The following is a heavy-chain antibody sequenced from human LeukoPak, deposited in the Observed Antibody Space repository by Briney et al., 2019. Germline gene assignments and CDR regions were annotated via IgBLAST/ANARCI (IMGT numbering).Heavy chain of an antibody. D-gene: IGHD5-18*01. CDR1: GGSISSYY. CDR3: ARGDTAMADFDY. V-gene: IGHV4-59*01. CDR2: IYYWGNT. Sequence: ETLFHTCTVSGGSISSYYWSWIPQPPGKGLEWIGCIYYWGNTNYNPSLQSRVTISVDTSKNHCSLKLNSVTAADTAVYYCARGDTAMADFDYWGQGALVTVSS. J-gene: IGHJ4*02.